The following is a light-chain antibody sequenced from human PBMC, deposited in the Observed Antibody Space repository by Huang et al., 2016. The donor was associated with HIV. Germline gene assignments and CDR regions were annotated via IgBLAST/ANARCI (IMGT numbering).Light chain of an antibody. V-gene: IGKV1-8*01. CDR3: QHSDGLSPLT. CDR2: DAS. CDR1: QNVGTS. J-gene: IGKJ4*01. Sequence: IRMTQSPSSLSASTGDRVTITFRASQNVGTSLAWYQQRPGRAPVLLIYDASTLQRGVPSMFSGSGSRTVFTLTIGCLQVEDAATYYCQHSDGLSPLTFGGGT.